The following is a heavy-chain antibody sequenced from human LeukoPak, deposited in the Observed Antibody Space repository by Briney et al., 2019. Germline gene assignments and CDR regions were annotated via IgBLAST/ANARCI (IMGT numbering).Heavy chain of an antibody. V-gene: IGHV1-18*01. CDR2: ISANNGDT. CDR3: ARESRDTREDY. J-gene: IGHJ4*02. D-gene: IGHD3-22*01. CDR1: GYTFTSYG. Sequence: EASVKVSCKASGYTFTSYGISWVRQAPGQGLEWMGWISANNGDTDYAQKFQGRVTMTTDTSTSTANMELRSLRSDDTAVYYCARESRDTREDYWGQGTLVTVSS.